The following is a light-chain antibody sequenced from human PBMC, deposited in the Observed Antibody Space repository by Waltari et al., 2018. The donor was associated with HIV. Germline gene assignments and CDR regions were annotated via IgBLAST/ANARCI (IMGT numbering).Light chain of an antibody. V-gene: IGKV4-1*01. CDR2: WAS. Sequence: DIVMTQSPASLAVSLGERATINCKSSQSVLYSSNNKNYLAWYQQRPGQAPKLLIYWASTRESGVPDRFSGSGSGTDFTLTISSLQAEDAAVYYCQQYDSTPLTFGGGTKVEI. CDR1: QSVLYSSNNKNY. J-gene: IGKJ4*01. CDR3: QQYDSTPLT.